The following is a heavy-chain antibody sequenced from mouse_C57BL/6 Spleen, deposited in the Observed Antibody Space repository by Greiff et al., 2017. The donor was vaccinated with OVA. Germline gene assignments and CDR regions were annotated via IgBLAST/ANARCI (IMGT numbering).Heavy chain of an antibody. J-gene: IGHJ4*01. V-gene: IGHV3-6*01. Sequence: EVKLMESGPGLVKPSQSLSLTCSVTGYSITSGYYWNWIRQFPGNKLEWMGNISYDGSNNYNPSLKNRITITRDTSNNQFFLKLNSVTTEDTATYYCARKGGYDPFYAMDYWGQGTSVTVSS. CDR1: GYSITSGYY. CDR2: ISYDGSN. CDR3: ARKGGYDPFYAMDY. D-gene: IGHD2-2*01.